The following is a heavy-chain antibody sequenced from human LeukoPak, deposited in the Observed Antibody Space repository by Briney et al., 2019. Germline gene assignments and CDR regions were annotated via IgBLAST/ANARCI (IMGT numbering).Heavy chain of an antibody. CDR2: INHSGST. CDR1: GGTFSGYY. Sequence: SETLSLTCAVYGGTFSGYYWSWIRQPPGKGLEWIGEINHSGSTNYNPSLKSRVTISVDKSKNQFSLKLRPVTAADTAVYYCARGLSSSRSRYYYMDVWGKGTTVTVSS. CDR3: ARGLSSSRSRYYYMDV. V-gene: IGHV4-34*01. D-gene: IGHD6-13*01. J-gene: IGHJ6*03.